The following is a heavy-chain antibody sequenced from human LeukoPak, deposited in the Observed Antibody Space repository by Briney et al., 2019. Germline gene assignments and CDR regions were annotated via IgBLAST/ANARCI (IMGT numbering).Heavy chain of an antibody. CDR3: AKSYDISRFYPY. V-gene: IGHV3-53*01. Sequence: GGSLRLSCAASGFTVSRNYMSWVRQAPGKGLEWVSVIYSGGSTYYADFVKGRFTVSRDNSKNTLYLQMDSLTVEDTAVYYCAKSYDISRFYPYWGQGTLVTVSS. CDR1: GFTVSRNY. D-gene: IGHD3-22*01. CDR2: IYSGGST. J-gene: IGHJ4*02.